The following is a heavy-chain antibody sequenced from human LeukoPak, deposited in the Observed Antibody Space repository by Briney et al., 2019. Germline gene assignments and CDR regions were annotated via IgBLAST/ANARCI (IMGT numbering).Heavy chain of an antibody. V-gene: IGHV1-69*05. CDR2: IMPLFGTA. CDR3: ARDVHGDHGSGWFDP. D-gene: IGHD2-21*02. J-gene: IGHJ5*02. CDR1: GGTFNNSA. Sequence: SVKVSCKTSGGTFNNSAISWVRQAPGQGLEWLGGIMPLFGTAGYAQKFQGRVTITKDESTRTVYLELTSLTSDDTAVYYCARDVHGDHGSGWFDPWGQGTLVSVSS.